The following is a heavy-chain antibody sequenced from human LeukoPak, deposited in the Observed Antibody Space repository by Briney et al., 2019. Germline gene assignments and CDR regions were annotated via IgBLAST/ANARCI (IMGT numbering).Heavy chain of an antibody. V-gene: IGHV3-23*01. J-gene: IGHJ4*02. CDR3: AKGSPFDGSNDY. CDR1: GFIFGHYV. CDR2: IHNGGGST. D-gene: IGHD1-26*01. Sequence: GGSLRLSCAASGFIFGHYVMSWVRQAPGKGLEWVSSIHNGGGSTYYADSVEGRFTISRDNSKNIVYLQMNSLRAEDTAVYYCAKGSPFDGSNDYWGQGTLVTVSS.